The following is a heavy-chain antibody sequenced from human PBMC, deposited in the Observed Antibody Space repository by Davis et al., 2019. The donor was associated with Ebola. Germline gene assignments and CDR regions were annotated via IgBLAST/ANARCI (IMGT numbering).Heavy chain of an antibody. Sequence: PSETLSLTCTAPGGSVSSGSYYWSWIRQPPGKGLEWIGYIYYSGSTNYNPSLKSRVTISVDTSKNQFSLKLSSVTAADTAVYYCAGDRGGDGGYFDYWGQGTLVTVSS. CDR1: GGSVSSGSYY. CDR3: AGDRGGDGGYFDY. J-gene: IGHJ4*02. D-gene: IGHD2-15*01. V-gene: IGHV4-61*01. CDR2: IYYSGST.